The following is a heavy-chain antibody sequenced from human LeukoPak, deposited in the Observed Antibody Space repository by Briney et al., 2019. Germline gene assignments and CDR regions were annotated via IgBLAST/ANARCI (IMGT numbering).Heavy chain of an antibody. CDR1: GYSFSSYW. J-gene: IGHJ4*02. Sequence: GESLKISCKGSGYSFSSYWIGWVRQMPGKGLEWMGIIYPGDSDTRYSPSFQGQVTISADKSISTAYLQWNSPKASDTAMYYCASAYSGRSYYFDYWGQGTLVAVSS. CDR2: IYPGDSDT. V-gene: IGHV5-51*01. D-gene: IGHD6-13*01. CDR3: ASAYSGRSYYFDY.